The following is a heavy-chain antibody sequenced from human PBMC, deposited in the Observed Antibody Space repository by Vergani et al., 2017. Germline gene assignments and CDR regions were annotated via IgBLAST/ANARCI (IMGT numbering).Heavy chain of an antibody. Sequence: EVQLVESGGHLVQPGGSLRLSCAASGFTFNKYWMSWGRQAPGKGLEWVANINEDVRKQYYVDSVRGRFTISRDNTRKSLYLQMDSLRGEDTAVYYCARDSPMGADWGQGALVTVSS. CDR1: GFTFNKYW. CDR3: ARDSPMGAD. V-gene: IGHV3-7*03. CDR2: INEDVRKQ. D-gene: IGHD3-10*01. J-gene: IGHJ4*02.